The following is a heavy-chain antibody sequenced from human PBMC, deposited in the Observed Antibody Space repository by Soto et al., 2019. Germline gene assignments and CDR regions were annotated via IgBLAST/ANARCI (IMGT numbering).Heavy chain of an antibody. CDR2: INASNGNT. D-gene: IGHD3-10*01. CDR3: ATAVLPLYYYYMDV. J-gene: IGHJ6*03. Sequence: ASVKVSCKGSGYTFTSYAMHWVRQAPGQGLEWMGWINASNGNTGYSQKFQGRVTMTRNTSISTAYMELSSLRSEDTAVYYCATAVLPLYYYYMDVWGKGTTVTVSS. V-gene: IGHV1-3*01. CDR1: GYTFTSYA.